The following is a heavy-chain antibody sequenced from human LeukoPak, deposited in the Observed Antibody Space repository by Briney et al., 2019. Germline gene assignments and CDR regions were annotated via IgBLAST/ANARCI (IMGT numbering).Heavy chain of an antibody. CDR1: GFAFSIYA. CDR3: AKDRPNYYESNGDYYRRNGDS. J-gene: IGHJ5*01. Sequence: GSLRLSCAASGFAFSIYAMSWVRQAPGKGLEWVSSITSRDGGTFYTDPVKGRFTISRDNSKNMLHLQMNSLRAEDTAIYYCAKDRPNYYESNGDYYRRNGDSWGQGTLVTVSS. CDR2: ITSRDGGT. V-gene: IGHV3-23*01. D-gene: IGHD3-22*01.